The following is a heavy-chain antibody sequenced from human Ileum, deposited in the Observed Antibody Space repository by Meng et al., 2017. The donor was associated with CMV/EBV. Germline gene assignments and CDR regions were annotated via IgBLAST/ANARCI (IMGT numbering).Heavy chain of an antibody. D-gene: IGHD2-21*02. V-gene: IGHV1-2*02. Sequence: ASVKVSCKASGYTFAASYMHWVRQAPGQGREWRGWINPSGGGTKYAQKFQSRVTMTSDASINTAYMELSNLRSDDTAVYFCATLCPCTDCNGADCVGWGQGALVTVSS. CDR1: GYTFAASY. CDR2: INPSGGGT. CDR3: ATLCPCTDCNGADCVG. J-gene: IGHJ4*02.